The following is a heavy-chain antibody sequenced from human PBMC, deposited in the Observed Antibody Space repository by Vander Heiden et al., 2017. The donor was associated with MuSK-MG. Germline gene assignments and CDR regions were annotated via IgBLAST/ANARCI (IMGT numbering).Heavy chain of an antibody. CDR1: GGSISSGGYY. CDR2: IYYSGST. J-gene: IGHJ5*02. D-gene: IGHD3-10*01. Sequence: QVQLQESGPGLVKPSQTLSLTCTVSGGSISSGGYYWSWIRQHPGKGLEWIGYIYYSGSTYYNPSLKRRVTISVDTSKNQFSLKLSSVTAAETAVYYCARAGVTMGRGVINNWFDPWGQGTLVTVSS. CDR3: ARAGVTMGRGVINNWFDP. V-gene: IGHV4-31*03.